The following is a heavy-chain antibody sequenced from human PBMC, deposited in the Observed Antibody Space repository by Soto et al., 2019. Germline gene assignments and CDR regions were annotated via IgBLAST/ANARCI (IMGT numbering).Heavy chain of an antibody. CDR1: GYSFISYW. CDR3: ARPSHGTNGGMDV. CDR2: IYPGDSDT. V-gene: IGHV5-51*01. J-gene: IGHJ6*02. D-gene: IGHD2-8*01. Sequence: GESLKISCKGSGYSFISYWIGWVRQMPGKGLEWMGIIYPGDSDTRYSPSFQGQVTISADKSISTASLQWSSLKASDTAMYYCARPSHGTNGGMDVWGQGTTVTVSS.